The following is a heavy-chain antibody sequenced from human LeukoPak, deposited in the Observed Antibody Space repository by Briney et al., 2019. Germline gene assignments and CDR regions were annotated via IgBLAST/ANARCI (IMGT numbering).Heavy chain of an antibody. Sequence: PGGSLRLSCSASGFTFNNYSMNWVRQAPGKGLEWVSCISSNSSYIYYADSVKGRLTISRDNARNSLYLQMNSLRAEDTAVYYCARAKFRGVPRATDYWGQGTLVTVSS. CDR2: ISSNSSYI. V-gene: IGHV3-21*01. D-gene: IGHD3-10*01. CDR3: ARAKFRGVPRATDY. J-gene: IGHJ4*02. CDR1: GFTFNNYS.